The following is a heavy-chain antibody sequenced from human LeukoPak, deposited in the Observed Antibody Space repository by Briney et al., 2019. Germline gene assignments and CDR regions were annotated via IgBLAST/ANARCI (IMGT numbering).Heavy chain of an antibody. D-gene: IGHD2-15*01. CDR3: ATRYCSGGSCRFDY. J-gene: IGHJ4*02. V-gene: IGHV4-61*01. Sequence: PSETLSLTCTVSGGSFSSGSFYWRWIRQPPGKGLEWIGYIYYSGSTNYNPSLKSRVTISVDTSKSQFSLKLSSVAAADTAVYYCATRYCSGGSCRFDYWGQGTLVTVSS. CDR1: GGSFSSGSFY. CDR2: IYYSGST.